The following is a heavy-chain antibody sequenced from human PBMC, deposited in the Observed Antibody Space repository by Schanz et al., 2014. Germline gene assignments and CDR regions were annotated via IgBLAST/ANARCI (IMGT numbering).Heavy chain of an antibody. CDR1: GFTVSSDH. CDR3: ARAHGNNWYGKGLDY. J-gene: IGHJ4*02. Sequence: VQLAESGGGFVQPGGSLGLSCVVSGFTVSSDHMSWVRQPAGKGLEWVAVIWNNGVTKYYADSVKGRFTISRDNSKNTLYLQMNSLRADDTAVYFCARAHGNNWYGKGLDYWGQGTQVTVSS. V-gene: IGHV3-33*01. CDR2: IWNNGVTK. D-gene: IGHD1-1*01.